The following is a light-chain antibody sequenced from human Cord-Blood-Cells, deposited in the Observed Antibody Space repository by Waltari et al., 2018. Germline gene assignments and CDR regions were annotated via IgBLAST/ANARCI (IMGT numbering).Light chain of an antibody. CDR2: AAS. CDR1: QSISSY. J-gene: IGKJ4*01. CDR3: QQSYSTPRT. Sequence: DIQMTQSPSPLSASVGDRVTITCRASQSISSYLNWYQQKPGKAPKLLIYAASSLQSGVPSRFSGSGSGTDFTLTISSLQPEDCATYYCQQSYSTPRTFGGGTKVEIK. V-gene: IGKV1-39*01.